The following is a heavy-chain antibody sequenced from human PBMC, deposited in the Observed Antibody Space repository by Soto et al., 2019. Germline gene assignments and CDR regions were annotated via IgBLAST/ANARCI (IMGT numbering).Heavy chain of an antibody. J-gene: IGHJ6*02. CDR3: ARYYGDYVDRYYYGMDV. Sequence: GGSLRLSCAASGFTLSSYGMHWVRQAPGKGLEWVAVIWYDGSNKYYADSVKGRFTISRDNSKNTLYLQMNSLRAEDTAVYYCARYYGDYVDRYYYGMDVWGQGTTVTVSS. D-gene: IGHD4-17*01. CDR1: GFTLSSYG. V-gene: IGHV3-33*01. CDR2: IWYDGSNK.